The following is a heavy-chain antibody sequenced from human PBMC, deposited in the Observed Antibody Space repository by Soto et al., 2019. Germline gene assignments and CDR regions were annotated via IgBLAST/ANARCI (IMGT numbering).Heavy chain of an antibody. J-gene: IGHJ4*02. Sequence: PGGSLRLSCAASGFTVSSNYMSWVRQAPGKGLEWVSVIYSGGSTYYADSVKGRFTISRDNSENTLYLQMNSLRAEDTAVYYCARTCSGGTCSFDYWGEGTVVTVSS. CDR1: GFTVSSNY. CDR3: ARTCSGGTCSFDY. V-gene: IGHV3-66*01. D-gene: IGHD2-15*01. CDR2: IYSGGST.